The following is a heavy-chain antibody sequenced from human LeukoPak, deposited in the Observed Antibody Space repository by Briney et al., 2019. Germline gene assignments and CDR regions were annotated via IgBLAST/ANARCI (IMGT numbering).Heavy chain of an antibody. CDR2: ISGSGGST. CDR1: GFTFSSYA. Sequence: GGSLRLSCAASGFTFSSYAMSWVRQAPGKGLEWVSAISGSGGSTYYADSVKGRFTISRDNSKNTLYLQMNSLRAEDTAVYYCAKDLGGVGATQFRFNDAFDIWGQGTMVTVSS. J-gene: IGHJ3*02. CDR3: AKDLGGVGATQFRFNDAFDI. V-gene: IGHV3-23*01. D-gene: IGHD1-26*01.